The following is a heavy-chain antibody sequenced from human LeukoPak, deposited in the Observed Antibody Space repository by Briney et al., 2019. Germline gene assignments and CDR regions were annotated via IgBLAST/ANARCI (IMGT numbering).Heavy chain of an antibody. V-gene: IGHV3-23*01. CDR3: AKDFVPRSESYFPGFDY. CDR2: SSNNGDRT. CDR1: GFTFSSYA. J-gene: IGHJ4*02. D-gene: IGHD2/OR15-2a*01. Sequence: PGRSLRLSCAASGFTFSSYAMNWVRQAPGKGLEWVSTSSNNGDRTYYADSVKGRFTISRDNSKNTLYLQMNSLRTEDTAIYYCAKDFVPRSESYFPGFDYWGQGTLVIVS.